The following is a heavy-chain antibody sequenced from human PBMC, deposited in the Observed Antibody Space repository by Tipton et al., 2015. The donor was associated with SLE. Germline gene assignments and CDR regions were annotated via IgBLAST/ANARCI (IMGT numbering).Heavy chain of an antibody. D-gene: IGHD3-16*01. V-gene: IGHV4-61*09. J-gene: IGHJ3*02. Sequence: TLSLTCTVSGGSITSIHSGSYYWSWIRQPAGKGLECIGHVYTSGSTNYNPSLKGRVTISVDTSKNQFSLNLNSVTAADRAVYYCAKGRGDGAFDMWGQGTLVTVSS. CDR3: AKGRGDGAFDM. CDR2: VYTSGST. CDR1: GGSITSIHSGSYY.